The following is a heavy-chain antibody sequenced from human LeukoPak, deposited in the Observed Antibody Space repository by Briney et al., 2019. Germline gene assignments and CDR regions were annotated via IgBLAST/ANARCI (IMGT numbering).Heavy chain of an antibody. CDR2: ISGSGGST. CDR3: AKAPHYYYYYMDV. CDR1: GFTFSSYA. V-gene: IGHV3-23*01. J-gene: IGHJ6*03. Sequence: PGGSLRLSCEASGFTFSSYAMSWVRQAPGKGLEWVSDISGSGGSTYYADSVKGRFTISRDNSKNTLYLQMNSLRAEDTAVYYCAKAPHYYYYYMDVWGKGTTVTVSS.